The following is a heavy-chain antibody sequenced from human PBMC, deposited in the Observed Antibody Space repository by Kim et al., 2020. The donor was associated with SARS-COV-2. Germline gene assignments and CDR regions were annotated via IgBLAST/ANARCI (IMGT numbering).Heavy chain of an antibody. J-gene: IGHJ5*02. D-gene: IGHD3-22*01. CDR2: ISSSSSTI. V-gene: IGHV3-48*02. Sequence: GGSLRLSCAASGFTFSSYSMNWVRQAPGKGLEWVSYISSSSSTIYYADSVKGRFTISRDNAKNSLYLQMNSLRDEDTAVYYCARDARNHDSSGYYFYPWGQGTLVTVSS. CDR1: GFTFSSYS. CDR3: ARDARNHDSSGYYFYP.